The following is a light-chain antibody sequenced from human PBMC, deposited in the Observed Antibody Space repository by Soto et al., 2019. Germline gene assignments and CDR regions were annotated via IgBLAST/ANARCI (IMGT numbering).Light chain of an antibody. CDR1: QSINIY. CDR2: GAS. V-gene: IGKV1-39*01. CDR3: QQSDRSPST. J-gene: IGKJ2*01. Sequence: IQLTQSPSSLSASVGDRVTVPCRASQSINIYLNWYQQKPGKAPTLLIYGASTLQSGVPSRFSGGGSRTDFTLTSSSLQTEDFATYYCQQSDRSPSTFGQGTKLE.